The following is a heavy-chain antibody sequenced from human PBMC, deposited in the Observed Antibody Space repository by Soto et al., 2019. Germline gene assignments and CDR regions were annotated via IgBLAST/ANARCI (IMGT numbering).Heavy chain of an antibody. CDR3: ARHCTSSSCFRKGLDV. CDR1: GFSIRGDNYY. J-gene: IGHJ6*02. Sequence: TLSLTCTVSGFSIRGDNYYWSWIRQRPGQGLEWIGYIYATGTTHYNPSLGSPVSISVDVSKNQFSLKVIAVTAADTGLYFCARHCTSSSCFRKGLDVWGPGTTVTVSS. D-gene: IGHD2-2*01. CDR2: IYATGTT. V-gene: IGHV4-31*01.